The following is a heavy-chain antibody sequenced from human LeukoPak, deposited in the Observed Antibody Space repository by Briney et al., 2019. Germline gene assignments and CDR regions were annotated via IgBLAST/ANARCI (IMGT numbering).Heavy chain of an antibody. D-gene: IGHD3-10*01. CDR2: IYTSGST. J-gene: IGHJ4*02. V-gene: IGHV4-61*02. CDR3: ARGSITMAHDY. CDR1: GVSISRGSHY. Sequence: SETLSLTCTVSGVSISRGSHYWSWIRQPAGKGLEWIGRIYTSGSTNYNPSLKSRVTMSVDTSKNQFSLKLSSVTAADTAVYYCARGSITMAHDYWGQGTLVTVSS.